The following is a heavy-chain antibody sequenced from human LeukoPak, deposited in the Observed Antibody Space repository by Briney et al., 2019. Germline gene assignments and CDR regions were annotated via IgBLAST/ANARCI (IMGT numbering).Heavy chain of an antibody. J-gene: IGHJ4*02. CDR2: VYPGDSDT. Sequence: GESLKISCKDSGYSFTNYWIGWVRQMPGKGLEWMGIVYPGDSDTRYSPSFQGQVTISADKSINTAYLHWSSLKASDTATYYCARQSGYTYGYDYWGQGTLVTVSS. CDR3: ARQSGYTYGYDY. D-gene: IGHD5-18*01. V-gene: IGHV5-51*01. CDR1: GYSFTNYW.